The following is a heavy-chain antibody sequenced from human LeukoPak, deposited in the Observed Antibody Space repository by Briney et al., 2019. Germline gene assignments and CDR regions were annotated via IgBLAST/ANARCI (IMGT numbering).Heavy chain of an antibody. J-gene: IGHJ4*02. CDR2: ISSSSSYI. D-gene: IGHD3-22*01. Sequence: GGTLRLSCAASGFTFSSYSMNWVRQAPGKGLEWVSSISSSSSYIYYADSVKGRFTISRDNAKNSLYLQMNSLRAEDTAVYYCARGVTMIVGDFFDYWGQGTLVTVSS. CDR3: ARGVTMIVGDFFDY. CDR1: GFTFSSYS. V-gene: IGHV3-21*01.